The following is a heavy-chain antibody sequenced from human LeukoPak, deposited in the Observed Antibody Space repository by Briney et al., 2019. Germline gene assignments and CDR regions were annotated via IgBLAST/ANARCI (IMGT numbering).Heavy chain of an antibody. J-gene: IGHJ3*02. CDR2: INPNSGGT. D-gene: IGHD5-24*01. CDR1: GGTFSSYA. CDR3: ARTEMATIEDDAFDI. Sequence: GPSVKVSCKASGGTFSSYAISWVRQAPGQGLEWMGRINPNSGGTNYAQKFQGRVTMTRDTSISTAYMELSRLRSDDTAVYYCARTEMATIEDDAFDIWGQGTMVTVSS. V-gene: IGHV1-2*06.